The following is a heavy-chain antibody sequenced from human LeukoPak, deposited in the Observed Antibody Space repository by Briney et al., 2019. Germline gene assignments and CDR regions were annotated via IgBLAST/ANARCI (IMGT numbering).Heavy chain of an antibody. CDR2: IWYEGSNE. V-gene: IGHV3-33*01. Sequence: GGSLRLSCAVSGFTLNNYGMHWVRQAPCKGLEWVSVIWYEGSNENYADAVRGRFTISRDNSKNTLYLQMNSLRAEDTAVYYCARERAATSGMDVWGQGTTVTVSS. J-gene: IGHJ6*02. D-gene: IGHD5-12*01. CDR1: GFTLNNYG. CDR3: ARERAATSGMDV.